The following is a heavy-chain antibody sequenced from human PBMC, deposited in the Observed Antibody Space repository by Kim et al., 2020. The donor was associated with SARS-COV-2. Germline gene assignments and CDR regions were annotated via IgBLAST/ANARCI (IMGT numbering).Heavy chain of an antibody. D-gene: IGHD3-16*01. Sequence: GGSLRLSCAASGFTFSSYTMNWVRQAPGKGLEWVSSISSRSSHIYYADSVRGRFTISRDNAKNSLYLQMNSLRVEDTAVYYCASLGAREEVWGKGTTVTV. J-gene: IGHJ6*03. CDR1: GFTFSSYT. CDR2: ISSRSSHI. CDR3: ASLGAREEV. V-gene: IGHV3-21*01.